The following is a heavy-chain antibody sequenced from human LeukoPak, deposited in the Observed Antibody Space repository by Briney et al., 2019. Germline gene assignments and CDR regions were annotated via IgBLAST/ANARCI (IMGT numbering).Heavy chain of an antibody. J-gene: IGHJ5*02. D-gene: IGHD5-12*01. Sequence: GESLKISCKASGYSFTSYFIGWVRQMPGKGLEWMGVIYPDDSDTRYSPSFQGQVTISADKSISTAYLQWSSLKASDTAMYYCARPTGYSGYGGGFDPWGQGTLVTVSS. CDR2: IYPDDSDT. CDR1: GYSFTSYF. CDR3: ARPTGYSGYGGGFDP. V-gene: IGHV5-51*01.